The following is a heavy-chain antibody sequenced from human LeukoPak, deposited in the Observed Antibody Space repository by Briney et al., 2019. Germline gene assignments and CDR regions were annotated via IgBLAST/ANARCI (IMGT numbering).Heavy chain of an antibody. CDR3: ARESPSRGYVFDI. J-gene: IGHJ3*02. Sequence: SETLSLTCAVYGGSFSGYYWSWIRQPPGKGLEWIGEINHSGSTNYDPSLKSRVTISVDTSKNQFSLKLSSVTAADTAVYYCARESPSRGYVFDIWGQGTMVTVSS. CDR1: GGSFSGYY. D-gene: IGHD3-10*01. CDR2: INHSGST. V-gene: IGHV4-34*01.